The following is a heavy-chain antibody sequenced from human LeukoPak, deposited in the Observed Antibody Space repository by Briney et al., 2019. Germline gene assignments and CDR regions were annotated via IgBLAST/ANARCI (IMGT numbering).Heavy chain of an antibody. CDR1: GGSISSYY. J-gene: IGHJ6*03. CDR2: IYSSGST. Sequence: SETLSLTCTVSGGSISSYYWSWIRQPPGKGLEWIGRIYSSGSTNYNPSLKSRVTMSVDTSKNQFSLKLSSVTAADTAVYYCARDSSSGVAPYYYYMDVWGKGTTVTIPS. CDR3: ARDSSSGVAPYYYYMDV. V-gene: IGHV4-4*07. D-gene: IGHD6-13*01.